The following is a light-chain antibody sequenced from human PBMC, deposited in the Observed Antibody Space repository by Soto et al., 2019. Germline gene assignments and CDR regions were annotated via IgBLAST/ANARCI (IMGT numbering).Light chain of an antibody. CDR1: QDIGTS. V-gene: IGKV3-20*01. CDR2: GAS. CDR3: QQYGSSPGT. Sequence: TQSPSSFSASTGDRVTISCRASQDIGTSLAWYQQKPGQAPRLLIFGASIRDTGLPDRFSGSGSGTDFTLTISRLEPEDFAVYYCQQYGSSPGTFGPGTKVEIK. J-gene: IGKJ1*01.